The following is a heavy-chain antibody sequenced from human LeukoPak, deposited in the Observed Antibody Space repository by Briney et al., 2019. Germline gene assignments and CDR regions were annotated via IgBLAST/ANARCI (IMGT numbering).Heavy chain of an antibody. CDR1: GFTVSSNY. Sequence: GGSLRLSCAASGFTVSSNYMSWVRRAPGKGLEWVSVIYSGGSTYYADSVKGRFTISRHNSKNTLYLQMNSLRAEDTAVYYCARAGSYASFDYWGQGTLVTVSS. CDR3: ARAGSYASFDY. V-gene: IGHV3-53*04. CDR2: IYSGGST. J-gene: IGHJ4*02. D-gene: IGHD1-26*01.